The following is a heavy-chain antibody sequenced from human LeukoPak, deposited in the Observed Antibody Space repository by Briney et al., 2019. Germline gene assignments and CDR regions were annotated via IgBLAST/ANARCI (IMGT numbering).Heavy chain of an antibody. Sequence: PGGSLRLSCAASGFIFDDHGMHWVRQAPGKGLEWVSGISWSSGIIGYADSVKGRFTISRDNAKNSLYLQMNSLRAEDTAVYYCAREGFVVVAATNDYWGQGTLVTVSS. D-gene: IGHD2-15*01. CDR3: AREGFVVVAATNDY. V-gene: IGHV3-9*01. CDR2: ISWSSGII. J-gene: IGHJ4*02. CDR1: GFIFDDHG.